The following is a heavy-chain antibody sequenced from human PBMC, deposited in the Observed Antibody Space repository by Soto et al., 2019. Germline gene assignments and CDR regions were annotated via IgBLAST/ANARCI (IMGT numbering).Heavy chain of an antibody. J-gene: IGHJ5*02. CDR3: ARGVKYGAYSRWFDP. D-gene: IGHD4-17*01. V-gene: IGHV1-8*01. CDR1: GYTFTSYD. Sequence: QVQLVQSGAEVKKPGASVKVSCKASGYTFTSYDINWVRQATGQGLEYLGWMNPNSGNIGYVQKFQGRVTMTWDSSITTAYMELSSLRSEDTAVYFCARGVKYGAYSRWFDPWGQGTLVTVSS. CDR2: MNPNSGNI.